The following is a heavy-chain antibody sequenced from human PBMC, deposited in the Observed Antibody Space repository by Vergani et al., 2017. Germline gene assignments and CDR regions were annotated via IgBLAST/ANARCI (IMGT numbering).Heavy chain of an antibody. Sequence: QVQLQESGPGLVKPSQTLSLTCTVSGGSISGGDFFWSWIRQPPGKGLEWVGYIHYSGRTYYNPSLKSRISISVDTSKNQFSLKLSSVTAADTAVYYCATATYYYGSGSYPWFDPWGQGTLVTVSS. CDR2: IHYSGRT. CDR1: GGSISGGDFF. D-gene: IGHD3-10*01. CDR3: ATATYYYGSGSYPWFDP. V-gene: IGHV4-30-4*08. J-gene: IGHJ5*02.